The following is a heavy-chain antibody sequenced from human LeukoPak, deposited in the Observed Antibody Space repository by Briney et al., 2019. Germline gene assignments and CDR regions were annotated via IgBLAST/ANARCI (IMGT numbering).Heavy chain of an antibody. V-gene: IGHV3-21*01. J-gene: IGHJ6*02. CDR3: ARERMIVATIWDYYCYGMDV. Sequence: GGSLRLSCAASGFTVSSNYMNWVRQAPGKGLEWVSSISSSSSYIYYADSVKGRFTISRDNAKNSLYLQMNSLRAEDTAVYYCARERMIVATIWDYYCYGMDVWGQGTTVTVSS. CDR2: ISSSSSYI. CDR1: GFTVSSNY. D-gene: IGHD5-12*01.